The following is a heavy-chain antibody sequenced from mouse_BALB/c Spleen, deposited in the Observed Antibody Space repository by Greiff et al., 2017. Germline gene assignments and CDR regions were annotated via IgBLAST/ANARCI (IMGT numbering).Heavy chain of an antibody. CDR2: IWRGGST. Sequence: VQLQQSGPGLVQPSQSLSITCTASGFSLTSYGVHWVRQSPGKGLEWLGVIWRGGSTDYNAAFISRLSISKDNSKSQVFFKMNSLQANDTAIYYCARRGRNDPREGYYAMDYWGQGTSVTVSS. CDR1: GFSLTSYG. D-gene: IGHD1-1*01. CDR3: ARRGRNDPREGYYAMDY. J-gene: IGHJ4*01. V-gene: IGHV2-2*02.